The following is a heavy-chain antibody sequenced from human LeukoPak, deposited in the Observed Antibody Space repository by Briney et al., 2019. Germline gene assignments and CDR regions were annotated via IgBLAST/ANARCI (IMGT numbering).Heavy chain of an antibody. D-gene: IGHD3-22*01. Sequence: GGSLRLSCAASGFIFEDDTMHWVRQAPGKTLEWVSLISWGGTTYYADSLKSRFTISRDNSKNSLSLQMDTLRSEDAAFYYCVKDLSYESSGSVFDFWGQGTLVTVS. CDR2: ISWGGTT. CDR3: VKDLSYESSGSVFDF. J-gene: IGHJ4*02. V-gene: IGHV3-43*01. CDR1: GFIFEDDT.